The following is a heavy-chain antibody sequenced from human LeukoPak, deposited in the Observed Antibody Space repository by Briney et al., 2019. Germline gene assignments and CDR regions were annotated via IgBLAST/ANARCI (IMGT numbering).Heavy chain of an antibody. CDR3: ARTVRGVFDY. V-gene: IGHV4-39*01. J-gene: IGHJ4*02. Sequence: SETLSLTCTVFGGSIRSSYYYWGWIRQPPGKGLEWIGSIYDSGSTYYNPSLKSRVTISVDTSKNQFSLKLSSVTAADTAVYYCARTVRGVFDYWGQGTLVTVSS. CDR1: GGSIRSSYYY. D-gene: IGHD3-10*01. CDR2: IYDSGST.